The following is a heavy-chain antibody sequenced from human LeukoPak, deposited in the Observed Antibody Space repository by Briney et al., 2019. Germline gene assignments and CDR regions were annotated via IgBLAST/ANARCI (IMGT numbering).Heavy chain of an antibody. V-gene: IGHV4-59*01. CDR3: ARDVSYGSGGYGMDV. J-gene: IGHJ6*02. CDR1: GGSISRYY. CDR2: IYYSGTT. Sequence: SETLSLTCSHPGGSISRYYWSWIRHPPGKGLEWSGYIYYSGTTNYNPALKSRGTISVDTYKKQFFLRVSSVTAADAAVYYCARDVSYGSGGYGMDVWGQGTTVTVSS. D-gene: IGHD3-10*01.